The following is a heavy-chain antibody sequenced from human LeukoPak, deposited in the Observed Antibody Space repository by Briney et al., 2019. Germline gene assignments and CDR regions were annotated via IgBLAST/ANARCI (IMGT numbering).Heavy chain of an antibody. D-gene: IGHD6-19*01. J-gene: IGHJ4*02. V-gene: IGHV3-23*01. CDR1: GFTFNRNA. CDR2: IGGSGDKT. CDR3: VRRGDASSGWGDHDF. Sequence: GGSLRLSCAASGFTFNRNAISWVRQAPGKGLEWVSTIGGSGDKTFYADSVKGRFTISRDNSKNMVHLQMNSLTGENTALYYCVRRGDASSGWGDHDFWGQGALVTVSS.